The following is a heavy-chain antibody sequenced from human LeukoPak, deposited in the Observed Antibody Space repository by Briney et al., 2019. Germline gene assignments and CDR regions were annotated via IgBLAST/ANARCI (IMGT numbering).Heavy chain of an antibody. Sequence: ASVKVSCKASGYTFTGYYMHWVRQAPGQGLEWMGWINPNSGGTNYAQKFQGRVTMTRDTSISTAYMELSRLISDDTAVYYCARDRVRDRTSCFGYWGQGTLVTVSS. CDR2: INPNSGGT. D-gene: IGHD2-2*01. V-gene: IGHV1-2*02. CDR3: ARDRVRDRTSCFGY. J-gene: IGHJ4*02. CDR1: GYTFTGYY.